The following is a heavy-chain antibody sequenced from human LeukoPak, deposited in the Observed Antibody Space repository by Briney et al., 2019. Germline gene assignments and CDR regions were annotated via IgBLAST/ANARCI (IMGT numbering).Heavy chain of an antibody. CDR2: ISSSGSTI. Sequence: GGSLRLSCAASGFTFSDYYMSWIRQAPGKGLGWGSYISSSGSTIYYADSVKGRFTISRDNAKNSLYLQMSSLRAEDTAVYYCASTDYYDSSGYNYWGQGTLVTVSS. J-gene: IGHJ4*02. CDR1: GFTFSDYY. D-gene: IGHD3-22*01. V-gene: IGHV3-11*01. CDR3: ASTDYYDSSGYNY.